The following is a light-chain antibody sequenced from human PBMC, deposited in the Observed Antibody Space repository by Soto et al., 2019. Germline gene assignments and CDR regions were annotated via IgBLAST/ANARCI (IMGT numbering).Light chain of an antibody. Sequence: EIVLTQSPGTMSLSPGESATLSCSSSQRVSRSDLAWLQQKPGQAPRLLIYGTSSRAAGVPDRYSGSGSGTDFTLTINRLEPEDFAVYYCQLFGSSSWTGGLGTNVEI. CDR2: GTS. V-gene: IGKV3-20*01. CDR1: QRVSRSD. CDR3: QLFGSSSWT. J-gene: IGKJ1*01.